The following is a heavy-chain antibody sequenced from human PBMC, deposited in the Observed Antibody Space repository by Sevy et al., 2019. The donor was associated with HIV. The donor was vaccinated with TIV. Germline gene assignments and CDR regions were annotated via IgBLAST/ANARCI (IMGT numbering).Heavy chain of an antibody. CDR1: GFTFSSYS. J-gene: IGHJ4*02. CDR3: ARDQDIWYIARVQLWPYYFDY. CDR2: IRSSSSTI. D-gene: IGHD5-18*01. V-gene: IGHV3-48*02. Sequence: GGSLRLSCAASGFTFSSYSMNWVRQAPGKGLEWVSYIRSSSSTIYYADSVKGRFTISRDNAKNSLYLQMNSLRDEDTAVYYCARDQDIWYIARVQLWPYYFDYWGQGTLVTVSS.